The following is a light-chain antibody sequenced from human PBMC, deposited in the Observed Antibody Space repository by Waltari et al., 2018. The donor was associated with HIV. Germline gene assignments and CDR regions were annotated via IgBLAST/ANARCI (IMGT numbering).Light chain of an antibody. Sequence: QSVLTQPPSVSAAPGQKVTISCSGSSSNIGHHYVSWYQQPPGTAPKLLIYDNNKRPSGIPDRFSGSKSGTSATLGITGLQTGDEADYYCGAWDSSLSAVVFGTGTKVTVL. V-gene: IGLV1-51*01. CDR1: SSNIGHHY. CDR2: DNN. J-gene: IGLJ1*01. CDR3: GAWDSSLSAVV.